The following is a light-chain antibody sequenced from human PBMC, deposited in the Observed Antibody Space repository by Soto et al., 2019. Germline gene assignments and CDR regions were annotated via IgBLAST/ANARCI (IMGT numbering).Light chain of an antibody. CDR2: VTSDGSH. CDR1: SGHSSYA. CDR3: QTWGTGIQV. V-gene: IGLV4-69*01. Sequence: QLVLTQSPSASASLGASVKLTCTLSSGHSSYAVAWHQQQPEKGPRYLMKVTSDGSHNKGDGIPDRFSGSRSGAEHYLTISSLQSEDEADYYCQTWGTGIQVFGGGTKVTVL. J-gene: IGLJ2*01.